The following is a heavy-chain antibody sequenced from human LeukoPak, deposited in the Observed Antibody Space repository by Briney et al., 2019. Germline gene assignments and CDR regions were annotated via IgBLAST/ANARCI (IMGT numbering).Heavy chain of an antibody. CDR2: ISSSSSYI. Sequence: GGSLRLSCAASGFTFSDYNMNWVRQAPGKGLEWVSSISSSSSYIYYADSVKGRFTISRDNAKNSLYLQMNSLRAEDTAMYYCARGRWYCSGGSCFTDAFDIWGQGTMVTVSS. J-gene: IGHJ3*02. CDR3: ARGRWYCSGGSCFTDAFDI. V-gene: IGHV3-21*01. D-gene: IGHD2-15*01. CDR1: GFTFSDYN.